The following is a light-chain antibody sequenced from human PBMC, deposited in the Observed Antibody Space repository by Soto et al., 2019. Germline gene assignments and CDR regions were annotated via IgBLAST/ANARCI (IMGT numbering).Light chain of an antibody. CDR1: SSDVGGYNY. J-gene: IGLJ2*01. CDR2: EVS. CDR3: SLYAGSNNVL. V-gene: IGLV2-8*01. Sequence: ALTQPPSASGSPGQSVTISCTGTSSDVGGYNYVSWYQQHPGKAPKLMISEVSKRPSGVPDRFSGSKSGNTASLTVSGLQADDEADYYCSLYAGSNNVLFGGGTQLTVL.